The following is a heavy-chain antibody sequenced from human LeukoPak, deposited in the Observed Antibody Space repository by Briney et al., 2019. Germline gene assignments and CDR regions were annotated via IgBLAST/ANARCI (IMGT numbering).Heavy chain of an antibody. CDR2: IWFDGSNK. D-gene: IGHD6-19*01. V-gene: IGHV3-33*01. Sequence: PGGSLRLSCAASGFTFSSYGMHWVRQASGKGLQWVAVIWFDGSNKYYADSVKGRFTISRDNSKNTLYLQMNSLRVEDTAVYYCARAGYGTGWYPGALDYWGQGTLVTVSS. CDR1: GFTFSSYG. J-gene: IGHJ4*02. CDR3: ARAGYGTGWYPGALDY.